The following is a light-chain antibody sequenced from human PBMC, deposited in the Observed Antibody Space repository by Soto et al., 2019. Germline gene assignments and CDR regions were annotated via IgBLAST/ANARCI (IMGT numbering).Light chain of an antibody. CDR2: DVS. V-gene: IGKV3-11*01. J-gene: IGKJ1*01. Sequence: VRLSRSPPTSYWSPGKKATLSFRAGQNISNYLIWYQQKPGQAPRLLIYDVSNRATGIPARFSGSGSGTDFTLTISSLEPEDFAVYYCQQRSDWPRTFGQGTKVDIK. CDR3: QQRSDWPRT. CDR1: QNISNY.